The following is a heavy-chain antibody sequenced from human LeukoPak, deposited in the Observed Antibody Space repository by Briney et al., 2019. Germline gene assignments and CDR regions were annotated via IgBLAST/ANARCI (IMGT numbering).Heavy chain of an antibody. CDR2: ISYDGSNK. CDR3: ARDKSCMDV. J-gene: IGHJ6*02. CDR1: GFTFSTYA. V-gene: IGHV3-30*04. Sequence: GGSLRLSCAASGFTFSTYAMNWVRQAPGKGLEWVAVISYDGSNKYYADSVKGRFTISRDNSKNTLYLQMNSLRAEDTAVYYCARDKSCMDVWGQGTTVTVSS.